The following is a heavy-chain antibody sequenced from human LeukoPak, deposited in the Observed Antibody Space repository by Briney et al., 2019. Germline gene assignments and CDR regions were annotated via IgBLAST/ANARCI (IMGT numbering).Heavy chain of an antibody. J-gene: IGHJ4*02. D-gene: IGHD5-18*01. Sequence: GGSLRLSCAASGFTFSSYSMNWVRQAPGKGLEWVSYISSSSSTIYYADSVRGRFTISRDNAKNSLYLQMNSLRDEDAAVYYCATSGVYNYGYFDSWGQGTLVTVSS. CDR3: ATSGVYNYGYFDS. V-gene: IGHV3-48*02. CDR2: ISSSSSTI. CDR1: GFTFSSYS.